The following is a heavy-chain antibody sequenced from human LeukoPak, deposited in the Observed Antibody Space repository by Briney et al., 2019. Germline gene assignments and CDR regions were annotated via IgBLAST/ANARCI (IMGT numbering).Heavy chain of an antibody. CDR3: ARGVSGGY. J-gene: IGHJ4*02. Sequence: SETLSLTCTVSGGSISSGDYYWSWIRQPPGKGLEWIGEINHSGSTNYNPSLKSRVTISVDTSKNQFSLKLSSVTAADTAVYYCARGVSGGYWGQGTLVTVSS. V-gene: IGHV4-39*07. D-gene: IGHD3-10*01. CDR2: INHSGST. CDR1: GGSISSGDYY.